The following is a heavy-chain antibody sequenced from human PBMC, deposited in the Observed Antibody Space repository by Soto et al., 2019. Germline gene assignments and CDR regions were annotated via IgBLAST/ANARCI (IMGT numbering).Heavy chain of an antibody. CDR2: IYYSGST. CDR3: ARDTHYYDILTGYYNDAFDI. CDR1: GGSISSGGYY. Sequence: SETLSLTCTVSGGSISSGGYYWSWIRQHPGKGLEWIGYIYYSGSTYYNPSLKSRVTISVDTSKNQFSLKLSSVTAADTAVYYCARDTHYYDILTGYYNDAFDIWGQGTMVTVSS. D-gene: IGHD3-9*01. J-gene: IGHJ3*02. V-gene: IGHV4-31*03.